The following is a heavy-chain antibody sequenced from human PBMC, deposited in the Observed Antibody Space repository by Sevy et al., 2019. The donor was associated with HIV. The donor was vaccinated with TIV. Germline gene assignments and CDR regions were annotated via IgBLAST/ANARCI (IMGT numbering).Heavy chain of an antibody. Sequence: SETLSLTCTVSGGPISSSSYYWGWIRQPPGKGLEWIGSIYYSGSTYYNPSLKSRVTISVDTSKNQFSLKLSSVTAADTAVYYCARLDSVAATPIESFDIWGQGTMVTVSS. J-gene: IGHJ3*02. CDR3: ARLDSVAATPIESFDI. V-gene: IGHV4-39*01. D-gene: IGHD2-15*01. CDR1: GGPISSSSYY. CDR2: IYYSGST.